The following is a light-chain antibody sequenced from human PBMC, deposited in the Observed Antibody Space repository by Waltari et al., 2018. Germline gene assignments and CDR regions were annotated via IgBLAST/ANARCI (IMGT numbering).Light chain of an antibody. J-gene: IGKJ2*03. CDR3: QQRASWPPRYS. CDR2: DAS. CDR1: QTLSSY. V-gene: IGKV3-11*01. Sequence: VLTQSPATLSLSPGDRANLSCRASQTLSSYVSWYQQRPGQAPRLFIYDASKRATGIPARFSGSGSGADFTLTISDLEPEDSAVYYCQQRASWPPRYSFGQGTKLEIK.